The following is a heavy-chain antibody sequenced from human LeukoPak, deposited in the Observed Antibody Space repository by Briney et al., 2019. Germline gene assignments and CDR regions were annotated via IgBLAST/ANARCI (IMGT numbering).Heavy chain of an antibody. Sequence: SVKVSCKASGGTFSSYAISWVRQAPGQGLEWMGGIIPIFGTANYAQKFQGRVTITADESTSTAYMELSSLRSEDTAVYYCASPDTLGYCSSTSCYAFDYWGQGTLVTVSS. CDR3: ASPDTLGYCSSTSCYAFDY. CDR2: IIPIFGTA. CDR1: GGTFSSYA. J-gene: IGHJ4*02. D-gene: IGHD2-2*01. V-gene: IGHV1-69*01.